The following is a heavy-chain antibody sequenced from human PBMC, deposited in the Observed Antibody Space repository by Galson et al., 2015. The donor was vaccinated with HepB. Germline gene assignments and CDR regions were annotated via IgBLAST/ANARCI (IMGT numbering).Heavy chain of an antibody. Sequence: SLRLSCAASGFTFSSYGMHWVRQAPGKGLEWVAVIWYDGSNKYYADSVKGRFTISRDNSKNTLYLQMNSLRAGDTAVYYCAKDVVGVVPAAIRGTYYYYYYGMDVWGQGATVTVSS. CDR2: IWYDGSNK. J-gene: IGHJ6*02. V-gene: IGHV3-33*06. D-gene: IGHD2-2*01. CDR1: GFTFSSYG. CDR3: AKDVVGVVPAAIRGTYYYYYYGMDV.